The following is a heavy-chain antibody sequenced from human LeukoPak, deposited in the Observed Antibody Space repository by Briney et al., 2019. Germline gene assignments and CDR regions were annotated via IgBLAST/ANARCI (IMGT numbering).Heavy chain of an antibody. CDR3: TSGLRDFDWLMKTETYFDY. D-gene: IGHD3-9*01. J-gene: IGHJ4*02. CDR1: GFTFSNAW. V-gene: IGHV3-15*01. Sequence: GGSLRLSCAASGFTFSNAWMSWVRQAPGKGLEWVGRIKSKTDGGTTDYAAPVKGRFTISRDDSKNTLYLQMNSLKTEDTAVYYCTSGLRDFDWLMKTETYFDYWGQETLVTVSS. CDR2: IKSKTDGGTT.